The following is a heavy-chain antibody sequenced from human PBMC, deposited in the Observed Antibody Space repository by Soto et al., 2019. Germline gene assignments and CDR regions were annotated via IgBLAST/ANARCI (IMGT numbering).Heavy chain of an antibody. Sequence: SETLSLTCAVYGGSFSGYYWSWIRQPPGKGLEWIGEINHSGSTNYNPPLKSRVTISVDTSKNQFSLKLSSVTAADTAVYYCARSMGSYYMDVWGRGTTVTVSS. CDR3: ARSMGSYYMDV. V-gene: IGHV4-34*01. CDR2: INHSGST. J-gene: IGHJ6*03. D-gene: IGHD6-6*01. CDR1: GGSFSGYY.